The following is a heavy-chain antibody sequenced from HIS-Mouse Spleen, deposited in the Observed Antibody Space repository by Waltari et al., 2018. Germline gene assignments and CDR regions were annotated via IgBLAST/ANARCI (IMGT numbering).Heavy chain of an antibody. Sequence: QITLKESGPTLVKPTQPLTLTCTFSGFSLSTSGVGVGWNRQPPGKALEWLALIYWNDDKSYSPSLKSRLTITKDTSKNQVVLTMTNMDPVDTATYYCAHRGTYYYDSSGYDAFDIWGQGTMVTVSS. V-gene: IGHV2-5*01. CDR1: GFSLSTSGVG. CDR3: AHRGTYYYDSSGYDAFDI. J-gene: IGHJ3*02. CDR2: IYWNDDK. D-gene: IGHD3-22*01.